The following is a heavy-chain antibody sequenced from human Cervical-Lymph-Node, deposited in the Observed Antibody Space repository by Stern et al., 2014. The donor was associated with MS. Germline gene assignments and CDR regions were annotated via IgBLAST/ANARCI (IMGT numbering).Heavy chain of an antibody. Sequence: EVQLVASGGGLVQPGGSLRLSCVVSGFTFSRYWMHWVRQVPGKGLVWVSRTNEDGTITSYADSVRGRFTISRDNAKNTLYLQMDGLRAEDTAVYFCTSDLAGRDDYWGQGTPVTVSS. J-gene: IGHJ4*02. CDR1: GFTFSRYW. CDR2: TNEDGTIT. V-gene: IGHV3-74*01. CDR3: TSDLAGRDDY.